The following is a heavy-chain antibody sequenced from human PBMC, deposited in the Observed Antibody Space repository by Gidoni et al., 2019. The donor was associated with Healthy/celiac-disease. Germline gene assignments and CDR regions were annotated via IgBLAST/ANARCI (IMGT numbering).Heavy chain of an antibody. CDR2: IYHSGST. CDR1: GYSFSSGYY. D-gene: IGHD6-19*01. CDR3: ARDGRAVAGTGFDY. V-gene: IGHV4-38-2*02. Sequence: QVQLQESGPGLVKPSATLSLTCTVSGYSFSSGYYWGWTRQPPGKGLEWIGSIYHSGSTYYNPSLKSRVTISVDTSKNQFSLKLSSVTAADTAVYYCARDGRAVAGTGFDYWGQGTLVTVSS. J-gene: IGHJ4*02.